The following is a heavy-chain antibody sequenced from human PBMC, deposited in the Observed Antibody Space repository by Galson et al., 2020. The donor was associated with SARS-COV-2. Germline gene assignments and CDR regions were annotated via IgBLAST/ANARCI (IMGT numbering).Heavy chain of an antibody. J-gene: IGHJ3*02. Sequence: SETLSLTCTVSGASLNSGSYYWTWIRQPPGKGLEWIGCIYYSGSTSYDPSLKSRLTISLDMSKNQFSLKLSSVTAADTAVYYCARDHYDYIWGGDHALDIWGQGTMVTVSS. CDR1: GASLNSGSYY. D-gene: IGHD3-16*01. CDR2: IYYSGST. CDR3: ARDHYDYIWGGDHALDI. V-gene: IGHV4-61*01.